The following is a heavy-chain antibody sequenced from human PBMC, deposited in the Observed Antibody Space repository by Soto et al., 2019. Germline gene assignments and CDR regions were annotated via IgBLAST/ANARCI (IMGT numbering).Heavy chain of an antibody. Sequence: XESLNISGKGSGDSFTRYWISLGRQMTGKGLEGMGRIDPSGSYTNYSPSFQGHVTISADKSISTAYLQWSSLKASDTAMYYCARIGSSSRYYAMDVWGQGTTVTVPS. D-gene: IGHD6-13*01. CDR2: IDPSGSYT. CDR1: GDSFTRYW. V-gene: IGHV5-10-1*01. CDR3: ARIGSSSRYYAMDV. J-gene: IGHJ6*02.